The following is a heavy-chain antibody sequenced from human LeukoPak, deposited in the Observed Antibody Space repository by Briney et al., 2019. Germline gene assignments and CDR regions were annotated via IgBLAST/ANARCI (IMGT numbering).Heavy chain of an antibody. J-gene: IGHJ6*02. V-gene: IGHV2-70*11. CDR3: ARISRAAAGPYYYGMDV. Sequence: SGPTLVNPTQTLTLTCTFSGFSLSTSGMCVRWIRQPPGKALEWLARIDWDDDKYYSTSLKTRLTISKDTSKNQVVLTMTNMDPVDTATYYCARISRAAAGPYYYGMDVWGQGTTVTVSS. CDR1: GFSLSTSGMC. CDR2: IDWDDDK. D-gene: IGHD6-13*01.